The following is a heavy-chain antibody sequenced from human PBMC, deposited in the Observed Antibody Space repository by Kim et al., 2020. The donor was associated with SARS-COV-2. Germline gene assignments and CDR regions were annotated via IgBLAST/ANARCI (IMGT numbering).Heavy chain of an antibody. D-gene: IGHD1-1*01. Sequence: SETLSLTCTVSGGSMSSYYWTWVRQAPGKGLEWIGHIYSTGTTNYNSSLRSRVTISLDTSKKQFSLRLTSVTAADTATYYCVRSTSSHGIWDYWGQGTLVTVSS. J-gene: IGHJ4*02. CDR1: GGSMSSYY. CDR2: IYSTGTT. V-gene: IGHV4-59*01. CDR3: VRSTSSHGIWDY.